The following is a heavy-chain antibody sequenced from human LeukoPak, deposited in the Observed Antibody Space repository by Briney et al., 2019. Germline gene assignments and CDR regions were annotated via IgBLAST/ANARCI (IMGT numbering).Heavy chain of an antibody. CDR3: ATLTTVVTAYYFDY. V-gene: IGHV4-4*09. J-gene: IGHJ4*02. CDR1: GRSISSYY. CDR2: IYHSGST. D-gene: IGHD4-23*01. Sequence: PAETLSLICTVSGRSISSYYWGWIRQPPGKGLEWIGYIYHSGSTDYNPSLKSRVAISVDTSKSQFSLKLTSVTAADTAVYYCATLTTVVTAYYFDYWGQGTLVTVSS.